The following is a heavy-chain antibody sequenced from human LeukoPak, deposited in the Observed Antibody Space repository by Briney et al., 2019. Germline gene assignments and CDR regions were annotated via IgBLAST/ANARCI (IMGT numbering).Heavy chain of an antibody. V-gene: IGHV1-8*01. CDR1: GYTFTSYD. D-gene: IGHD3-10*01. Sequence: ASVKVSCKASGYTFTSYDINWVRQATGQGLEWMGWMNPNSGNTGYAQKFQGRVTITRNTSISTAYMELSSLRSEDTAVHYCARAGYFGSGSYMDYWGQGTLVTVSS. CDR2: MNPNSGNT. CDR3: ARAGYFGSGSYMDY. J-gene: IGHJ4*02.